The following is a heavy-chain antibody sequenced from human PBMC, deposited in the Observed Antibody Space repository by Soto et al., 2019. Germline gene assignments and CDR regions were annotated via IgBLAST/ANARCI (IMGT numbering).Heavy chain of an antibody. CDR3: ARELSGWSFDY. Sequence: EVQLVESGGGLVQPGGSLRLSCAASGFTFSSYSMNWVRQAPGKGLEWVSYISSSSSTIYYADSVKGRFTISRDNAKNSRYLQMNSMRDEDTAVYYCARELSGWSFDYWVQGTLVTVSS. CDR1: GFTFSSYS. CDR2: ISSSSSTI. J-gene: IGHJ4*02. D-gene: IGHD6-19*01. V-gene: IGHV3-48*02.